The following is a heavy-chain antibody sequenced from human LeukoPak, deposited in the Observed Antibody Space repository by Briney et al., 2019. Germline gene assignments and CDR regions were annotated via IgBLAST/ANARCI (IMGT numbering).Heavy chain of an antibody. CDR1: GYTFTSYY. J-gene: IGHJ4*02. D-gene: IGHD3-16*02. CDR3: ARVGLRLGELSLYFDY. CDR2: INPSGGST. Sequence: ASVKVSCKASGYTFTSYYMHWVRQAPGQGLEWMGIINPSGGSTSYAQKFQGRVTMTRDTSTSTVYMELSSLRSEDTVVYYCARVGLRLGELSLYFDYWGQGTLVTVSS. V-gene: IGHV1-46*01.